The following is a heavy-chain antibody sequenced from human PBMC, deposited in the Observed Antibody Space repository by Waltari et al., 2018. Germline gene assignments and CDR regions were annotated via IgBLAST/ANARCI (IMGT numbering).Heavy chain of an antibody. J-gene: IGHJ4*02. CDR2: LRWNSGRI. D-gene: IGHD5-12*01. CDR1: GFRFEDYA. CDR3: AKDNGYSLDY. Sequence: EVQLVESGGASVQPGTSLRLTCAASGFRFEDYAMHWVRQVPGKGLGGVSGLRWNSGRIAFAESVKGRFTISRDNGRNALFLQMTGLKREDTAVYYCAKDNGYSLDYWGQGALVSVAS. V-gene: IGHV3-9*01.